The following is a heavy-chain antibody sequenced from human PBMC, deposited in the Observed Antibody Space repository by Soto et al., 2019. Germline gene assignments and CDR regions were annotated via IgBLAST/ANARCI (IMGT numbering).Heavy chain of an antibody. Sequence: GASVKVSCKASGYTFTSYDITWVRQATGQGLEWMGWMNPNSGNTGYAQKFQGRVTMTRNTSISTAYMELSSLRSEDTAVYYCAREGYCSSTSCYTNGNYYYGMDVWGQGTTVTVSS. D-gene: IGHD2-2*02. CDR2: MNPNSGNT. V-gene: IGHV1-8*01. CDR1: GYTFTSYD. CDR3: AREGYCSSTSCYTNGNYYYGMDV. J-gene: IGHJ6*02.